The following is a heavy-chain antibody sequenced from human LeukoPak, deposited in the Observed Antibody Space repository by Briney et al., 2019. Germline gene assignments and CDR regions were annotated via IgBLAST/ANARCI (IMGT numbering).Heavy chain of an antibody. CDR2: IVVGSGNT. Sequence: ASVKVSCKASGFTFTSSAMQWVRQARGQRLEWIGWIVVGSGNTNYAQKFQERVTITRDMSTSTAYMELSSLRSEDTAVYYCAADSGDYVPTCYYGMDVWGQGTTVTVSS. V-gene: IGHV1-58*02. CDR3: AADSGDYVPTCYYGMDV. CDR1: GFTFTSSA. D-gene: IGHD4-17*01. J-gene: IGHJ6*02.